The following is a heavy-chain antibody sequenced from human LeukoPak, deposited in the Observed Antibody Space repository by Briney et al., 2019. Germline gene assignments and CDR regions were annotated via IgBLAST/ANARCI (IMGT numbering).Heavy chain of an antibody. CDR2: INPNTGGT. D-gene: IGHD3-22*01. CDR3: ARDLSGYYDSSGYYWSNDY. V-gene: IGHV1-2*06. CDR1: GYMFTGYY. Sequence: ASVKVSCKASGYMFTGYYFHWVRQAPGQGLEWMGRINPNTGGTNYAQKLQGRVALNRDPPLSTVYMELSVLRSDDTAVYYCARDLSGYYDSSGYYWSNDYWGQGTLATVSS. J-gene: IGHJ4*02.